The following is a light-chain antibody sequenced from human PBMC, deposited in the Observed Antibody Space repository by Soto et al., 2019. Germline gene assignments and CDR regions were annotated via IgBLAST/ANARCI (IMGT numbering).Light chain of an antibody. V-gene: IGKV3-20*01. CDR2: GAS. J-gene: IGKJ1*01. CDR3: QQYVTSPPGT. Sequence: IVLTQSPGTLSLSPGGRATLSCRASQSVSNNYLAWYQQKPGQAPRLLIYGASSRATGIPDRFSGSGSGTDFTLTISRLEPGDFAVYYCQQYVTSPPGTFGQGTKVDIK. CDR1: QSVSNNY.